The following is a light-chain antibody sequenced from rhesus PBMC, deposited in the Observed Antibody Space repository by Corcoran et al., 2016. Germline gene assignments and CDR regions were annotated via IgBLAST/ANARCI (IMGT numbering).Light chain of an antibody. CDR1: QGITND. CDR3: QPYYSTPWA. V-gene: IGKV1-25*01. CDR2: EAS. Sequence: DIQMTQSPSSLSASVGDRVTITCRASQGITNDLAWYQQKPGETPKLLLYEASSLQSGIPSRFSGSGSGTVCTLTISSLQSADFATYYCQPYYSTPWAFGQGTKVEIK. J-gene: IGKJ1*01.